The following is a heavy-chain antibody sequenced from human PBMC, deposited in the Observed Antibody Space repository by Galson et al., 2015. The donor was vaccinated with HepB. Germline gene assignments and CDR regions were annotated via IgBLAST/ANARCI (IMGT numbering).Heavy chain of an antibody. D-gene: IGHD2-2*01. V-gene: IGHV6-1*01. CDR3: ARGGPRGVYCSSTSCYPFDY. CDR1: GDSVSSNSAA. J-gene: IGHJ4*02. Sequence: CAISGDSVSSNSAAWNWIRQSPSRGLEWLGRAYYRSKWYNDYAVSVKSRITINPDTSKNQFSLQLNSVTPEDTAVYYCARGGPRGVYCSSTSCYPFDYWGQGTLVTVSS. CDR2: AYYRSKWYN.